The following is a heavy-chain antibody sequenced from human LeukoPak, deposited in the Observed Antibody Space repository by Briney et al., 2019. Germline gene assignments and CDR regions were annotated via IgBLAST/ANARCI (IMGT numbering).Heavy chain of an antibody. CDR3: ARGKSSSWSEYWFDP. J-gene: IGHJ5*02. Sequence: GGSLRLPGAASGFTFSSYWMHWFGQAPGKGLVWVSRINSEGSSTSSADSVKGRFTISRNNAKNTLYLQMNSLRAEDTAVYYCARGKSSSWSEYWFDPWGQGTLVTVSS. D-gene: IGHD6-13*01. CDR1: GFTFSSYW. CDR2: INSEGSST. V-gene: IGHV3-74*01.